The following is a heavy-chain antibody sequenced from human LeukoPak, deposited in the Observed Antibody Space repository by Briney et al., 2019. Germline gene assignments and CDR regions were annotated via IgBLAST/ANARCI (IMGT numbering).Heavy chain of an antibody. CDR2: INPNSGGT. CDR1: GYTFTGYY. D-gene: IGHD2-2*01. J-gene: IGHJ4*02. V-gene: IGHV1-2*02. Sequence: GASVTVSCTASGYTFTGYYIHWVRQAPGQGLECMGWINPNSGGTNYAQKFQGRVTMTRDTSISTAYMELSRLRSDDTAVYYCAKIDCSSTSCYGDYWGQGTLVTVSS. CDR3: AKIDCSSTSCYGDY.